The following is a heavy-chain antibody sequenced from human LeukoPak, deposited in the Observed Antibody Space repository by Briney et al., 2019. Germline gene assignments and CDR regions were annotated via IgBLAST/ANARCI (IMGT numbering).Heavy chain of an antibody. Sequence: GSSVKVSCKASGGTFSSYAISWVRQAPGQGLEWMGRIIPILGIANYAQKFQGRVTITADKSTSTAYMELSSLRSVDTAVYYCARGRGYYEAEYFQHWGQGTLVTVSS. CDR1: GGTFSSYA. CDR2: IIPILGIA. V-gene: IGHV1-69*04. D-gene: IGHD3-22*01. CDR3: ARGRGYYEAEYFQH. J-gene: IGHJ1*01.